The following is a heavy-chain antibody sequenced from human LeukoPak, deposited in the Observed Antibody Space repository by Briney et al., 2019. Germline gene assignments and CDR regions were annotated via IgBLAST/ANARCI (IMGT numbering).Heavy chain of an antibody. CDR3: AKRGSCSSATCYYDS. CDR2: ISGSGANT. J-gene: IGHJ4*02. D-gene: IGHD2-2*01. V-gene: IGHV3-23*01. Sequence: PGRSLRLSCAASGFTFDDYAMHWVRHAPGKGLEWVSTISGSGANTYYADSVTGRFTLSRDNSKNTLYLQMNSLRAEDTAVYYCAKRGSCSSATCYYDSWGQGTLATASS. CDR1: GFTFDDYA.